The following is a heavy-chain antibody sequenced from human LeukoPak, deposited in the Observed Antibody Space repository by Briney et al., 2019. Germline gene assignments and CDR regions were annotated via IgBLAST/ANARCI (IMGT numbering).Heavy chain of an antibody. CDR2: INHSGST. CDR1: GGSISGYY. CDR3: ARGPRYYDILTGYSYGGYMDV. Sequence: PSETLSLTCTVSGGSISGYYWSWIRQPPGKGLEWIGEINHSGSTNYNPSLKSRVTISVDTSKNQFSLKLSSVTAADTAVYYCARGPRYYDILTGYSYGGYMDVWGKGTTVTVSS. J-gene: IGHJ6*03. V-gene: IGHV4-34*01. D-gene: IGHD3-9*01.